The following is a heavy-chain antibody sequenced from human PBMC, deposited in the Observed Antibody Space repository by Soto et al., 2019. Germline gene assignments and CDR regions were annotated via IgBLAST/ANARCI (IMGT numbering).Heavy chain of an antibody. J-gene: IGHJ5*02. CDR3: ARHPSDFWFDP. V-gene: IGHV4-59*01. CDR2: IYYSGST. D-gene: IGHD2-21*02. CDR1: GGSISSYY. Sequence: SETLSLTCTVSGGSISSYYWSWIRQPPGKGLEWIGYIYYSGSTNYNPSLKSRVTISVDASKNQFSLKLSSVTAADTAVYYCARHPSDFWFDPWGQGTLVTVSS.